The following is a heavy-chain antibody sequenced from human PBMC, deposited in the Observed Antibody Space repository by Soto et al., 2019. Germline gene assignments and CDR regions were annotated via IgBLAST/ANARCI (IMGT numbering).Heavy chain of an antibody. CDR1: GFIFSDYY. D-gene: IGHD3-3*01. CDR2: SSNRDRST. CDR3: ARAWKIEKFGVISMSKGLDV. V-gene: IGHV3-11*01. J-gene: IGHJ6*02. Sequence: QVQLVESGGGLVKPGGSLRLSCAASGFIFSDYYMTWIRQAPGKGLEWLSCSSNRDRSTYYADSVKDRFVVSKDNAKNLVYLQMNSLRDEDTAVYFCARAWKIEKFGVISMSKGLDVWGQGNTVTVSS.